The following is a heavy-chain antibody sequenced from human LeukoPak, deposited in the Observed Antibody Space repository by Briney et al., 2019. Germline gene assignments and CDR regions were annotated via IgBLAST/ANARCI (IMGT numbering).Heavy chain of an antibody. J-gene: IGHJ4*02. D-gene: IGHD6-19*01. V-gene: IGHV5-51*01. CDR3: ARHGGQWLGQYYFDY. CDR2: IYPGESDT. CDR1: GYSFTSYW. Sequence: GESLKISCKGSGYSFTSYWIGWVRQMPGKGLEWMGIIYPGESDTRYSPSFQGQVTISADKSITTAYLQWSSLKASDTAMYYCARHGGQWLGQYYFDYWGQGALVTVSS.